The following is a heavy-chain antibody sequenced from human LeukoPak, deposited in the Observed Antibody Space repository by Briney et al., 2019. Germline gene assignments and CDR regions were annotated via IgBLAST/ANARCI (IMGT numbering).Heavy chain of an antibody. V-gene: IGHV4-4*02. CDR3: ARRRNYYYYYMDV. J-gene: IGHJ6*03. CDR1: GGSITSSNW. CDR2: IYYTGNT. Sequence: SETLSLTCAVSGGSITSSNWWSWVRQPPGKGLEWIGEIYYTGNTNYNPSLKSRVTISVDTSKNQFSLKLSSVTAADTAVYYCARRRNYYYYYMDVWGKGTTVTVSS.